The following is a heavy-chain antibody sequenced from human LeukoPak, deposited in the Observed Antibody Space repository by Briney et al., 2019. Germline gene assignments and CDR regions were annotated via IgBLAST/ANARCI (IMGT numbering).Heavy chain of an antibody. Sequence: SETLSLTCDVSGYYISTDYYWGWIRQPPGKGLEWIASMYHSGSAYYNPSLKSRVTIPVDTSKNQFSLKLNSVTAADTAVYYCARGGAVVAVYFDYWGQGTLVTVSS. V-gene: IGHV4-38-2*01. CDR1: GYYISTDYY. CDR3: ARGGAVVAVYFDY. J-gene: IGHJ4*02. CDR2: MYHSGSA. D-gene: IGHD2-15*01.